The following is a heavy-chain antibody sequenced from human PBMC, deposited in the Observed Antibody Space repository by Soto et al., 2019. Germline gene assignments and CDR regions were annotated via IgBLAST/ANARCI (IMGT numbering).Heavy chain of an antibody. CDR1: RVTFSTYG. D-gene: IGHD2-2*01. V-gene: IGHV3-30*18. CDR2: LSHDGSNK. CDR3: AKEGVSFSTSCARCSGLDV. Sequence: GGSLGLSCAACRVTFSTYGMPWVRQAPGKGLEWVAALSHDGSNKYYAGSVKGRFTSSRDNSKNTLYLEMDSLRLDDTAVYYCAKEGVSFSTSCARCSGLDVWGQGTPVTVSS. J-gene: IGHJ6*02.